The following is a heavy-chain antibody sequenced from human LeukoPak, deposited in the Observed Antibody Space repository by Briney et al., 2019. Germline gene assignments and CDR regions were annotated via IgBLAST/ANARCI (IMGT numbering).Heavy chain of an antibody. CDR2: INPSGGST. CDR1: GYTFTSYY. V-gene: IGHV1-46*01. J-gene: IGHJ5*02. Sequence: ASVKVSCKASGYTFTSYYMHWVRQAPGQGHEWMGIINPSGGSTSYAQKFQGRVTMTRDTSTSTVYMELSSLRSEDTAVYYCARRANDSSGYNWFDPWGQGTLVTVSS. CDR3: ARRANDSSGYNWFDP. D-gene: IGHD3-22*01.